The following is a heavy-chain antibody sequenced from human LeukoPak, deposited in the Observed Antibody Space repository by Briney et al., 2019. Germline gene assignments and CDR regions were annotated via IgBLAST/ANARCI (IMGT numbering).Heavy chain of an antibody. D-gene: IGHD5-24*01. CDR3: ARDRNWATRNWYFDL. CDR1: GLTFSSHW. V-gene: IGHV3-74*01. CDR2: ITNDGSST. Sequence: GGSLRLSCAASGLTFSSHWMHWVRQAPGKGLVWVSRITNDGSSTTYADSVKGRFTISRDNSQNTLSLQMDSLRAEDTAIYYCARDRNWATRNWYFDLWGRGTLVTVSS. J-gene: IGHJ2*01.